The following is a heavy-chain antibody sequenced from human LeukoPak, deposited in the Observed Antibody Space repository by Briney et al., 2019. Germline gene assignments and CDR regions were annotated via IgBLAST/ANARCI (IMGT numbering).Heavy chain of an antibody. V-gene: IGHV4-59*08. Sequence: SETLSLTCTVSGGSISSYYWSWIRQPPGKGLEYIGYIYYSGSTNYNPSLKSRVTISVDTSKNQFSLKLSSVTAADTAVYYCARAVFIAVAGTPSWFDPWGQGTLVTVSS. CDR2: IYYSGST. D-gene: IGHD6-19*01. CDR1: GGSISSYY. J-gene: IGHJ5*02. CDR3: ARAVFIAVAGTPSWFDP.